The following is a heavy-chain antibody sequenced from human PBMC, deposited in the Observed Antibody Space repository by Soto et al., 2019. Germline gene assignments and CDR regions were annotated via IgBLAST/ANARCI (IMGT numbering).Heavy chain of an antibody. Sequence: PSETLSLTCTVSGGSISSVDYYWSWIRQPPGKGLEWIGYIYYSGSTYYNPSLKSRVTISVGTSKNQFSLKLSSVTAADTAVYYCARVTGDDYDTFDYRGQGTLVTVSS. V-gene: IGHV4-30-4*01. D-gene: IGHD7-27*01. J-gene: IGHJ4*02. CDR1: GGSISSVDYY. CDR3: ARVTGDDYDTFDY. CDR2: IYYSGST.